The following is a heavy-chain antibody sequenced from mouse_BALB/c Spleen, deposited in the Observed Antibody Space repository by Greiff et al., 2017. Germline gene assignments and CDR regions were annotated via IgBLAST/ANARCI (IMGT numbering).Heavy chain of an antibody. CDR1: GFTFSSYA. CDR2: ISSGGST. Sequence: EVQVVESGGDLVKPGGSLKLSCAASGFTFSSYAMSWVRQTPEKRLEWVASISSGGSTYYPDSVKGRFTISRDNARNILYLQMSSLRSEDTAMYYCARGEAGTGYWGQGTTLTVSS. D-gene: IGHD4-1*01. J-gene: IGHJ2*01. CDR3: ARGEAGTGY. V-gene: IGHV5-6-5*01.